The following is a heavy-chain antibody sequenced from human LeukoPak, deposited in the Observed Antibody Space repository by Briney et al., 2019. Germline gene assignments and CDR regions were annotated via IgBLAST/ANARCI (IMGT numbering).Heavy chain of an antibody. J-gene: IGHJ3*02. CDR3: SRDGRQGVQSVFVI. Sequence: GGSLRLSCAASGFTFSDYILDWVRQAPGKGLEWVGRIRRKRNGYTTEFAASVKGRFTISRDDSGNSLYLHMNNLRTEDTAVYFFSRDGRQGVQSVFVIWGQGKKVTAS. CDR2: IRRKRNGYTT. CDR1: GFTFSDYI. V-gene: IGHV3-72*01. D-gene: IGHD2-8*01.